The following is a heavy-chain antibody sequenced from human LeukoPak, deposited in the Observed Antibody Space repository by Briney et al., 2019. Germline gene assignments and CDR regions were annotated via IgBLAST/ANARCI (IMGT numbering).Heavy chain of an antibody. J-gene: IGHJ4*02. Sequence: SETLSLTCAVYGGSFSGYYWSWIRQPPGKGLEWIGEINHGGSTNYNPSLKSRVTISVDTSKNQFSLKLSSVTAADTAVYYCARDGRGYCSSTSCYYFDYWGQGTLVTVSS. CDR3: ARDGRGYCSSTSCYYFDY. D-gene: IGHD2-2*01. V-gene: IGHV4-34*01. CDR1: GGSFSGYY. CDR2: INHGGST.